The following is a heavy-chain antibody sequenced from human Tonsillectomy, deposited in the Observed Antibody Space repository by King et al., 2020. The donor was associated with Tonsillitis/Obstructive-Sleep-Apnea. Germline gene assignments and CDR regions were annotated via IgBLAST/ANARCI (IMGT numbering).Heavy chain of an antibody. Sequence: VQLVQSGAEVKKPGSSVKFSCKASGGTFSSYAVSWVRQAPGQGLEWMGAIIPMFGTANYAQKFQGRVTITADESTSTAYMELSSLRSEDTALYYCARRGEFLGDYYYYYMDVWGEGTTVTVSS. CDR2: IIPMFGTA. V-gene: IGHV1-69*01. CDR1: GGTFSSYA. J-gene: IGHJ6*03. CDR3: ARRGEFLGDYYYYYMDV. D-gene: IGHD1-26*01.